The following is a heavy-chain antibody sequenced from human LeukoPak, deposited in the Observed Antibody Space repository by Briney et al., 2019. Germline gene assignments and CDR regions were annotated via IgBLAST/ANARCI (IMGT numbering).Heavy chain of an antibody. D-gene: IGHD3-22*01. J-gene: IGHJ5*02. V-gene: IGHV1-18*01. CDR1: GGTFSSYA. CDR3: ARLDSPTNNWFDP. Sequence: GASVKVSCKASGGTFSSYAISWVRQAPGQGLEWMGWISAYNGNTNYAQKLQGRVTMTTDTSTSTAYMELRSLRSDDTAVYYCARLDSPTNNWFDPWGQGTLVTVSS. CDR2: ISAYNGNT.